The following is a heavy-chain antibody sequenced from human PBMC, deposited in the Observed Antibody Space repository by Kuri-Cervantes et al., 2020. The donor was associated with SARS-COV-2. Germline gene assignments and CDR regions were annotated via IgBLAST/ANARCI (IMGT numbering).Heavy chain of an antibody. CDR3: ARGEERAARGNYYYYYGMDV. CDR2: ISAYNGNT. CDR1: GHTFTSYG. D-gene: IGHD6-6*01. Sequence: ASVKVSCKASGHTFTSYGISWVRQAPGQGLEWMGWISAYNGNTDYAQKFQGRVTMTRNTSISTAYMELSSLRSEDTAVYYCARGEERAARGNYYYYYGMDVWGQGTTVTVSS. J-gene: IGHJ6*02. V-gene: IGHV1-18*01.